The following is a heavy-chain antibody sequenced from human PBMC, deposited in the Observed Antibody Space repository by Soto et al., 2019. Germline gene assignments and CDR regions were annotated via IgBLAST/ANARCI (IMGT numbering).Heavy chain of an antibody. CDR1: GYKFTSYD. CDR2: MNPNSGNT. D-gene: IGHD2-15*01. Sequence: ASVKVSCKAFGYKFTSYDINWVRQATGQGLEWMGWMNPNSGNTGYAQKFQGRVTMTRNTSISTAYMELSSLRSEDTAVYYCARGGRRGRIFSGRDGMDVWGQGTTVTVSS. V-gene: IGHV1-8*01. J-gene: IGHJ6*02. CDR3: ARGGRRGRIFSGRDGMDV.